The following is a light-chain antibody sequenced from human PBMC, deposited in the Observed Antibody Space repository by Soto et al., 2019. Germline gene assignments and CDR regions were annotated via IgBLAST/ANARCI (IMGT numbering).Light chain of an antibody. CDR2: SNN. J-gene: IGLJ2*01. CDR1: SSNIGSNT. V-gene: IGLV1-44*01. CDR3: AAWGDRLNGVV. Sequence: QSVLTQPPSASGTPGQRVTISCSGSSSNIGSNTVNWYQQLPGTAPKLLIYSNNQRPSGVPDRFSGSKSGTSASLAISGHQSEEEADYYCAAWGDRLNGVVFGGGTKLTVL.